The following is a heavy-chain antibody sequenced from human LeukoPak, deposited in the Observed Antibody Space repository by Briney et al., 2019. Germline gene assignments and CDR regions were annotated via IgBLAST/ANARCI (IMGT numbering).Heavy chain of an antibody. J-gene: IGHJ4*02. D-gene: IGHD3-22*01. CDR1: GYSISSGYY. V-gene: IGHV4-38-2*02. Sequence: PSETLSLTFTVSGYSISSGYYWGWIRQPPGKGLEWIGSIYHSGSTYYNPSLKSRVTISVDTSKNQFSLKLSSVTAADTAVYYCASMRYYYDSSGLNTEGGIFDYWGQGTLVTVSS. CDR3: ASMRYYYDSSGLNTEGGIFDY. CDR2: IYHSGST.